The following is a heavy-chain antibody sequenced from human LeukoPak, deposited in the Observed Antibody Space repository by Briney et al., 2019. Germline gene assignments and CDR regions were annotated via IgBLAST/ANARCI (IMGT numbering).Heavy chain of an antibody. CDR2: INHSGST. D-gene: IGHD5-12*01. V-gene: IGHV4-34*01. Sequence: SETLSLTCAVYGGSFSGYYWSWIRQPPGKGLEWIGEINHSGSTNYNPSLKSRVTILVDTSKNQFSLKLSSVTAADTAVYYCASDSGYDEIDYWGQGTLVTVSS. J-gene: IGHJ4*02. CDR3: ASDSGYDEIDY. CDR1: GGSFSGYY.